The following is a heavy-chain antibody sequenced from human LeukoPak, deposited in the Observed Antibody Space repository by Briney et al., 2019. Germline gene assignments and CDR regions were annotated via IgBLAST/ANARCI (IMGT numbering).Heavy chain of an antibody. CDR2: MSGSGGDT. Sequence: PGGSLRLSCAASGFTFSSYGMSWVRQTPGKGLEWVSSMSGSGGDTYYADSVKGRFTISRDSSKNTLYLQMNSLRAEDTAVYYCAKGLGFCPGNRCPDPYYFDFWGRGTLVTVSS. V-gene: IGHV3-23*01. CDR3: AKGLGFCPGNRCPDPYYFDF. D-gene: IGHD2-8*02. CDR1: GFTFSSYG. J-gene: IGHJ4*02.